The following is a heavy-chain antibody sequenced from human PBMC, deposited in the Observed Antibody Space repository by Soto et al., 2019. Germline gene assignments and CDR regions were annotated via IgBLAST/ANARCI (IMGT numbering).Heavy chain of an antibody. J-gene: IGHJ4*02. V-gene: IGHV3-15*01. CDR3: TTHQWLVFYYVY. CDR2: IKSKTDGGTT. Sequence: GRSLRLSCAASGFTFSNAWMSWVRQAPGKGLEWVGRIKSKTDGGTTDYAAPVKGRFTISRDDSKNTLYLQMNSLKTEDTAVYYCTTHQWLVFYYVYWGQGTLVTVSS. D-gene: IGHD6-19*01. CDR1: GFTFSNAW.